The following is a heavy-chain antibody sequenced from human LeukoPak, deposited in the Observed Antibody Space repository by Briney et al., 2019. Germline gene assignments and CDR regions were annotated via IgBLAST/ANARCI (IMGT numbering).Heavy chain of an antibody. CDR1: GYSFTSYW. D-gene: IGHD7-27*01. CDR2: IYPGDSDT. V-gene: IGHV5-51*01. Sequence: GESLKISCKGSGYSFTSYWIGWVRQMPGKGLEWMGIIYPGDSDTRYSPSFQGQVTISADKSISTAYLQWSSLKASDTAMYYCTKGGTGDSPGGAFDIWGQGTMVTVSS. CDR3: TKGGTGDSPGGAFDI. J-gene: IGHJ3*02.